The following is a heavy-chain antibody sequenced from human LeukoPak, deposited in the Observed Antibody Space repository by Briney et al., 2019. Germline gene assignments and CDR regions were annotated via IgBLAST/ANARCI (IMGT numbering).Heavy chain of an antibody. CDR2: MYNDGNT. CDR1: GLTVSSKY. CDR3: AKDLIVYYDFWSGQNPLGAFDY. D-gene: IGHD3-3*01. Sequence: GGSLRLSCAASGLTVSSKYMSWVRQAPGKGLEWVSVMYNDGNTHYADSVKGRFTISRDNSKNTLYLQMNSLRAEDTAVYYCAKDLIVYYDFWSGQNPLGAFDYWGQGTLVTVSS. V-gene: IGHV3-53*01. J-gene: IGHJ4*02.